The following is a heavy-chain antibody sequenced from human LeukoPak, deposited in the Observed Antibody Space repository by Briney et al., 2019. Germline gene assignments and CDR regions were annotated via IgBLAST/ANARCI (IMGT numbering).Heavy chain of an antibody. CDR1: GYSISSGYY. CDR2: IYHSGST. D-gene: IGHD3-10*01. CDR3: ARDIGGSGSHWLDY. V-gene: IGHV4-38-2*02. J-gene: IGHJ4*02. Sequence: SETLSLTCTVSGYSISSGYYWGWIRQPPGKGLEWIGSIYHSGSTYYNPSLKSRVTISVDTSKNQFSLKLSSVTAADTAVYYCARDIGGSGSHWLDYWGQGTLVTVSS.